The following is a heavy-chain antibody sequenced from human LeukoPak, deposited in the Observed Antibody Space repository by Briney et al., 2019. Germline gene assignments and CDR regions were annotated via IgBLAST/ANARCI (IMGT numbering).Heavy chain of an antibody. Sequence: GGTLRLSCAASGFTFSIYGMSWVRQAPGKGLEWVSAISGSGGSTYYADSVKGRFNIYRDNSKNTLYLQMNSLRAEDTAVYYCARQGGSSGWDLLYFDYWGQGTLVTVSS. D-gene: IGHD6-19*01. V-gene: IGHV3-23*01. CDR3: ARQGGSSGWDLLYFDY. CDR1: GFTFSIYG. CDR2: ISGSGGST. J-gene: IGHJ4*02.